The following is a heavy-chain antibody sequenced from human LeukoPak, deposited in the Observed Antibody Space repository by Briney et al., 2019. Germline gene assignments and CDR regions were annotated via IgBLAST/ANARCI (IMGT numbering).Heavy chain of an antibody. CDR2: ISGSGGST. V-gene: IGHV3-23*01. Sequence: SGGSLRLSCAASGFTFSSYAMSWVRQAPGKGLEWVSAISGSGGSTYYADSVKGRFTISRDNSKNTLYLQMNSLRAEDTAVYYCAKQVGYCSSTSCYGAFDIWGQGTMVTVSS. J-gene: IGHJ3*02. CDR1: GFTFSSYA. D-gene: IGHD2-2*01. CDR3: AKQVGYCSSTSCYGAFDI.